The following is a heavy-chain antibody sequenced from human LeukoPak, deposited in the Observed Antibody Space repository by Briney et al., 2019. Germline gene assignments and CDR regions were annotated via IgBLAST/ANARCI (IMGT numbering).Heavy chain of an antibody. Sequence: GGSLRLSCAASGFTSSSYAMSWVRQAPGKGLEWVSAISGSGGSTYYADSVKGRFTISRDNSKNTLYLQMNSLRAEDTAVYYCAKDRSGSYYRVGFDYWGQGTLVTVSS. CDR1: GFTSSSYA. D-gene: IGHD1-26*01. CDR3: AKDRSGSYYRVGFDY. CDR2: ISGSGGST. V-gene: IGHV3-23*01. J-gene: IGHJ4*02.